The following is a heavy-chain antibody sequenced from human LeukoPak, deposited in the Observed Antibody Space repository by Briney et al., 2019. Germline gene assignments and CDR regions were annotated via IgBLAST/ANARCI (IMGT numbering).Heavy chain of an antibody. J-gene: IGHJ4*02. CDR2: ISYDGSNK. CDR1: GFIFSSYA. D-gene: IGHD3-10*01. CDR3: ARDPYGSGSYCPGDY. V-gene: IGHV3-30*04. Sequence: GGSLRLSCAASGFIFSSYARQRVRQAPGKGLEGVAVISYDGSNKYYADSVKGRFTISRDNSKNTLYPQMNSLRPEDTAVYYCARDPYGSGSYCPGDYWGQGTLVTVSS.